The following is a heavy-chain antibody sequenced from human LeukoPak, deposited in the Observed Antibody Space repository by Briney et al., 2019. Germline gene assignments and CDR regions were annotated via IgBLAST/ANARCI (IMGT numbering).Heavy chain of an antibody. Sequence: PGGSLRLSCAASGFTFRSSAMHWVRQAPGKGLEWVALLPHDGTEKYYVESAKGRFTISRDNSNNTLYLQMNSLRVEDTAVYFCARQGSSLRYFHTYLDVWGKGTTVTVSS. CDR2: LPHDGTEK. J-gene: IGHJ6*03. CDR3: ARQGSSLRYFHTYLDV. D-gene: IGHD6-6*01. V-gene: IGHV3-30*01. CDR1: GFTFRSSA.